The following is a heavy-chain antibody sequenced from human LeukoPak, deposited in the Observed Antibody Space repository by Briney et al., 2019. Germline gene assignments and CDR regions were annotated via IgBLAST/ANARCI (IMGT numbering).Heavy chain of an antibody. D-gene: IGHD6-13*01. CDR1: GGTFSSYA. CDR2: IIPILGIA. CDR3: ARDTIEGIAAAGTFDY. J-gene: IGHJ4*02. Sequence: ASVKVSCKASGGTFSSYAISWVRQAPGQGLEWMGRIIPILGIANYAQKFQGRVTITADKSTSIAYMEMSSLRSEDTAVYYCARDTIEGIAAAGTFDYWGQGTLVTVSS. V-gene: IGHV1-69*04.